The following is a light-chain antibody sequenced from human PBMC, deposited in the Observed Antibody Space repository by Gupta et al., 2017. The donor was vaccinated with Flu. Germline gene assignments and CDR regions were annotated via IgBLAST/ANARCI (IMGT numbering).Light chain of an antibody. Sequence: VLTQSPGTLSLTPGERATLSCRASQSVSSSYLAWYQQKPGQAPRLLIYGASSRATGIPDRFSGSGSGTDFTLTISRLEPEDFAVYYCQQYGSSLHTFGQGTKVEIK. V-gene: IGKV3-20*01. CDR2: GAS. CDR1: QSVSSSY. J-gene: IGKJ1*01. CDR3: QQYGSSLHT.